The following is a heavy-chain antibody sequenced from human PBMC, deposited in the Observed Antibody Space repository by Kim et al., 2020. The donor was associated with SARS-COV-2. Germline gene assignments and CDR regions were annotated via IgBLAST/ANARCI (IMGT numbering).Heavy chain of an antibody. D-gene: IGHD5-12*01. CDR2: GNP. Sequence: GNPTYAQGFTGRFVFSLDTSVSTAYLQISSLKAEDTAVYYCARGRDGYILWGQGTLVTVSS. CDR3: ARGRDGYIL. J-gene: IGHJ4*02. V-gene: IGHV7-4-1*02.